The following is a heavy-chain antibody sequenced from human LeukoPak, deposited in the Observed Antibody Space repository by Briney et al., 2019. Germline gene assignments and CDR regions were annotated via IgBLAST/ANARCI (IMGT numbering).Heavy chain of an antibody. CDR3: ARDRGNYFDY. V-gene: IGHV4-61*01. Sequence: SETLSLTCTVSGGSVSSGSYYWSWIRQPPGKGLEWIGYISYSGTTNYNPSLKSRVTISVAPSKNQFSLKLRSVTAQDTAVYYCARDRGNYFDYWGQGTLVTVSS. CDR1: GGSVSSGSYY. CDR2: ISYSGTT. J-gene: IGHJ4*02. D-gene: IGHD6-13*01.